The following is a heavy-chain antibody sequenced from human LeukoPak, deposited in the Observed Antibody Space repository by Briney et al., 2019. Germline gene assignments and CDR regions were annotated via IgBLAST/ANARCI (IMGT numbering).Heavy chain of an antibody. V-gene: IGHV5-10-1*01. Sequence: GESLKISCKGSGYSFTSYWISWVRQMPGKGLEWMGRIDPSDSYTNYSPSFQGHVTISADKSISTAYLQWSSLKASDTAMYYCARQGHSSDWHFDYWGQGTLVTVSS. J-gene: IGHJ4*02. D-gene: IGHD6-19*01. CDR1: GYSFTSYW. CDR3: ARQGHSSDWHFDY. CDR2: IDPSDSYT.